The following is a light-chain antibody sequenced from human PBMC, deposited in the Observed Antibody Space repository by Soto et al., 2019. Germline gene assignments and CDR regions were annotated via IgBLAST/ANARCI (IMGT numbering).Light chain of an antibody. V-gene: IGKV3-20*01. Sequence: EIVLTQSPGTLSLSPGERATLSCRASQSVTSSYLAWYQQKPGQAPRLLFYGASSRATGIPDRFSGSGSGTDFTLTISRMEPEDFAVYYCQQYGSSPRTCGQGTKLEIK. CDR2: GAS. J-gene: IGKJ2*01. CDR1: QSVTSSY. CDR3: QQYGSSPRT.